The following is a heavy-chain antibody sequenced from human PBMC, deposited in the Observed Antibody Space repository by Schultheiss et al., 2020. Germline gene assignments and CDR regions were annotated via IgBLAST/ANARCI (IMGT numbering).Heavy chain of an antibody. D-gene: IGHD3-22*01. CDR3: ARECADYDSSGYYPRSGWFDP. CDR1: GYTFTSYG. CDR2: ISAYNGNT. J-gene: IGHJ5*02. Sequence: ASVKVSCKASGYTFTSYGISWVRQAPGQGLEWMGWISAYNGNTKYSQKFQGRVTMTTDTSTSTAYMELRSLRSDDTAVYYCARECADYDSSGYYPRSGWFDPWGQGTLVTVSS. V-gene: IGHV1-18*01.